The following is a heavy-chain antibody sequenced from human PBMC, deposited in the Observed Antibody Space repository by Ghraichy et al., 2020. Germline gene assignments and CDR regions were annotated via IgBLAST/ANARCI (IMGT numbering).Heavy chain of an antibody. J-gene: IGHJ6*02. CDR3: AKGPYYDSSGYFYYYGMDV. CDR1: GFTFSSYA. Sequence: GGSLRLSCAASGFTFSSYAMSWVRQAPGKGLEWVSAISGSGGSTYYADSVKGRFTISRDNSKNTLYLQMNSLRAEDTAVYYCAKGPYYDSSGYFYYYGMDVWGQGTTVTVSS. V-gene: IGHV3-23*01. CDR2: ISGSGGST. D-gene: IGHD3-22*01.